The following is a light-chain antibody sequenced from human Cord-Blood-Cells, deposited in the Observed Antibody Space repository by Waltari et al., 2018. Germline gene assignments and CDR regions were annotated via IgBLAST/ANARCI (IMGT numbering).Light chain of an antibody. Sequence: DIQMTQSPYSLSASVGDRVTITCRASQSISSYLNWYQQKPGKAPKLLSYAASSLQSGVPSRFSGSGSGTDFTLTISSLQPEDFATYYCQQSYSTPYTFGQGTKLEIK. J-gene: IGKJ2*01. V-gene: IGKV1-39*01. CDR3: QQSYSTPYT. CDR1: QSISSY. CDR2: AAS.